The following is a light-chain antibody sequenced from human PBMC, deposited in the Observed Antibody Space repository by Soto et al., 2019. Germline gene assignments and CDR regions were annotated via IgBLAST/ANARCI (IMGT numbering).Light chain of an antibody. J-gene: IGLJ1*01. V-gene: IGLV2-8*01. CDR1: SSGIGRYEF. CDR3: FSYAGSTYV. Sequence: QSVLTQPPSASGSLGQSVTISCTGTSSGIGRYEFVSWYQHHPGKAPKLIISEVTERPSGVPDRFSGSKSGNTASLTVSGLQADDEADYYCFSYAGSTYVFGTGTKGTVL. CDR2: EVT.